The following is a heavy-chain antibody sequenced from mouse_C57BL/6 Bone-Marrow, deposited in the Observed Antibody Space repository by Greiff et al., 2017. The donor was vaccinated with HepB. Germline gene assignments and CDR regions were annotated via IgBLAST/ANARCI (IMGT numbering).Heavy chain of an antibody. CDR3: TLYYYGSSY. Sequence: VQLKQSGAELVRPGASVKLSCTASGFNIKDDYMHWVKQRPEQGLEWIGWIDPENGDTEYASKFQGKATITAATSSNKAYLQLSSLTSEDTAVYYCTLYYYGSSYWGQGTTLTVSS. V-gene: IGHV14-4*01. CDR2: IDPENGDT. D-gene: IGHD1-1*01. CDR1: GFNIKDDY. J-gene: IGHJ2*01.